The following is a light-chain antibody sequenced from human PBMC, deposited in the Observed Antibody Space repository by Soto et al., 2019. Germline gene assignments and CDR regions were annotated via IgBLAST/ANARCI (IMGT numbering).Light chain of an antibody. CDR2: DAS. V-gene: IGKV3-11*01. J-gene: IGKJ5*01. CDR1: QSVSSY. CDR3: QQRSNWPRSIT. Sequence: EILVTQSPATLSLSPGERATLSCRASQSVSSYLAWYQQKPGQAPRLLIYDASNRATGIPARFSGSGSGTDFTLTISSLEPEDFAVYYCQQRSNWPRSITFGQGTRLEIK.